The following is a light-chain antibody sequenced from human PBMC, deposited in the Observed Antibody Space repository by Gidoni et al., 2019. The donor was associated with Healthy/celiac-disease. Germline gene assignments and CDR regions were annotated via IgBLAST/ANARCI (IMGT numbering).Light chain of an antibody. Sequence: DDVMTQSPLCRPVTPGEPASISCRSSQSLLHSNGYNYLDWYLQKPGQSPQLLIYLGSNRASGVPDRFSGSGSGTDFTLKISRVEAEDVGVYYCMQALQTPWTFGQXTKVEIK. J-gene: IGKJ1*01. CDR3: MQALQTPWT. CDR1: QSLLHSNGYNY. CDR2: LGS. V-gene: IGKV2-28*01.